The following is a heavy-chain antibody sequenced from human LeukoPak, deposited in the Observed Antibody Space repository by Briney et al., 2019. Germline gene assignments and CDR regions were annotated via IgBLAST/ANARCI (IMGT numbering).Heavy chain of an antibody. CDR1: GFTFSSYS. CDR2: ISYDGSNK. V-gene: IGHV3-30*18. Sequence: GGSLRLSCAASGFTFSSYSMNWVRQAPGKGLEWVAVISYDGSNKYYADSVKGRFTISRDNSKNTLYLQMNSLRAEDTAVYYCAKDTSRRDGYNPSDFDYWGQGTLVTVSS. J-gene: IGHJ4*02. D-gene: IGHD5-24*01. CDR3: AKDTSRRDGYNPSDFDY.